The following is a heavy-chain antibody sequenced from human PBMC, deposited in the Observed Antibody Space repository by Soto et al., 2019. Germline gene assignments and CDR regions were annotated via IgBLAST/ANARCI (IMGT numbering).Heavy chain of an antibody. J-gene: IGHJ4*02. D-gene: IGHD3-9*01. CDR1: GFTFSSYA. V-gene: IGHV3-23*01. CDR3: VKEWRSWFVFDY. Sequence: GGSLRLSCAASGFTFSSYAMNWVRQAPGKGLEWVSTISGGGGGTDYTDSVKGRFTVSRDNSKNTLYLQLNTLRGEDTAVYYCVKEWRSWFVFDYWGQGTLVTVSS. CDR2: ISGGGGGT.